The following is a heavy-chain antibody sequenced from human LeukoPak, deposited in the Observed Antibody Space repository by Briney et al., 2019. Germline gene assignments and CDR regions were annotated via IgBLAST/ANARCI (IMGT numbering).Heavy chain of an antibody. V-gene: IGHV4-39*01. CDR1: GGSISSSSYY. J-gene: IGHJ5*02. CDR3: ARPRLGYCSSTSCFNWFDP. Sequence: SETLSLTCTVSGGSISSSSYYWGWIRQPPGKGLEWIGRIYYSGSTYYNPSLKSRVTISVDTSKNQFSLKLSSVTAADTAVYYCARPRLGYCSSTSCFNWFDPWGQGTLVTVSS. CDR2: IYYSGST. D-gene: IGHD2-2*01.